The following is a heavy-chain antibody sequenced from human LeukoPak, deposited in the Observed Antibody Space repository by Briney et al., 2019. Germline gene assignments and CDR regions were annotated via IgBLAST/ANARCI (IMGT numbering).Heavy chain of an antibody. J-gene: IGHJ4*02. V-gene: IGHV4-4*07. CDR3: AREGPYSGRWYYFDY. Sequence: PSETLPLTCTVSGGSIRSYFWSWIRQPARKGLEWIGRIYSSGNTNYNPSLKSRVTMSVDTSKNQFSLKLTSVTAADTAFYYCAREGPYSGRWYYFDYWGQGILVTVSS. CDR2: IYSSGNT. D-gene: IGHD6-13*01. CDR1: GGSIRSYF.